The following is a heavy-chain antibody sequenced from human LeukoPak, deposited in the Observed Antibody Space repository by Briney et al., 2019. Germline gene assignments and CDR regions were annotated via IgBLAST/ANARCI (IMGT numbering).Heavy chain of an antibody. D-gene: IGHD5-18*01. CDR1: GGSITSYY. CDR3: ARTTEGGYTYDYFYYYYMDV. J-gene: IGHJ6*03. CDR2: IYYSGST. Sequence: SDTLSLTCTVSGGSITSYYWSWIRQPPGKRLEWIGYIYYSGSTTYNPSLKSRVTISVDTSKNQFSLKLSSVTAADTAVYYCARTTEGGYTYDYFYYYYMDVWGKGTTVTMSS. V-gene: IGHV4-59*07.